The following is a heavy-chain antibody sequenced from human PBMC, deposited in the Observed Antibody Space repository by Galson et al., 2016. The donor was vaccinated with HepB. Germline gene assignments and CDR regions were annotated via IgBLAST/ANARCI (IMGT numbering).Heavy chain of an antibody. Sequence: PPPVTPPPTLTLTCPHSRFSPRPRGVGLGWIRQPPRKPLDCLALIFWDHDPPHSPSLKSRLTITKDTSKNQVVLTMTNMDPVDTATYYCAHSPNYRLIQHWGHGTLVTVYS. J-gene: IGHJ1*01. CDR3: AHSPNYRLIQH. D-gene: IGHD4-11*01. V-gene: IGHV2-5*02. CDR2: IFWDHDP. CDR1: RFSPRPRGVG.